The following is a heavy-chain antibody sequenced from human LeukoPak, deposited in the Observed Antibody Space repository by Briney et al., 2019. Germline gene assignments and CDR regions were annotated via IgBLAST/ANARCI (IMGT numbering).Heavy chain of an antibody. CDR2: ISSSSSTI. Sequence: GGSLRLSCAASGFPFRSYSMNSVRQAPGKGLEWVSYISSSSSTIYYAYSVKGRFPISRDNAKNSLYLQMNSLSAEDTAVYSCASLSIAAGGYWGQGTLVTVSS. CDR1: GFPFRSYS. J-gene: IGHJ4*02. CDR3: ASLSIAAGGY. D-gene: IGHD6-25*01. V-gene: IGHV3-48*01.